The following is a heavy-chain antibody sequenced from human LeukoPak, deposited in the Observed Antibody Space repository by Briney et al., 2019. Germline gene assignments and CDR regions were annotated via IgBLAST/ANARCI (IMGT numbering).Heavy chain of an antibody. Sequence: RSSETLSLTCTVSGGSISSGSYYWSWVRQPAGKGLEWIGRIYTSGSTNYNPSLKSRVTISVDTSKNQFSLKLSSVTAADTAVYYCARVDWTTDYWGQGTLVTVSS. V-gene: IGHV4-61*02. CDR2: IYTSGST. J-gene: IGHJ4*02. CDR3: ARVDWTTDY. D-gene: IGHD3-9*01. CDR1: GGSISSGSYY.